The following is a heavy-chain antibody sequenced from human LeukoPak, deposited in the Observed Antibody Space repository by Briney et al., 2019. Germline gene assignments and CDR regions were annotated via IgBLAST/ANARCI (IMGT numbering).Heavy chain of an antibody. J-gene: IGHJ4*02. Sequence: PGGSLRLSCAASGFTFSSYGMHWVRQAPGKGLEWVSFIRYDGSNEYYADSVRGRFTISRDNSKNTLYLQMNSLRAEDTAVYYCARLPERNYDILTGYYGWGQGTLVTVSS. CDR3: ARLPERNYDILTGYYG. V-gene: IGHV3-30*02. CDR1: GFTFSSYG. D-gene: IGHD3-9*01. CDR2: IRYDGSNE.